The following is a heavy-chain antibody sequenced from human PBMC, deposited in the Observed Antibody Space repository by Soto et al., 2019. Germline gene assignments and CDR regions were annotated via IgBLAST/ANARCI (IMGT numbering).Heavy chain of an antibody. Sequence: LILPCAASGFTVSNYGVHRLPQTPGKGLELVAVISYYGSNKYYANSLKGRFTISRENSQHTLYLKMNSLRAEDTAVYYFAKVYYESRGYYSSGVLDFWGKGTMDTVS. CDR2: ISYYGSNK. J-gene: IGHJ3*01. V-gene: IGHV3-30*18. CDR1: GFTVSNYG. D-gene: IGHD3-22*01. CDR3: AKVYYESRGYYSSGVLDF.